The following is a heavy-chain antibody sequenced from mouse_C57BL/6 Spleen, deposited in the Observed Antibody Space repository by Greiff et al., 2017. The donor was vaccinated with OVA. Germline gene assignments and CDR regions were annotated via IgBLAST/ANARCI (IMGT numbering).Heavy chain of an antibody. CDR2: IDPSDSYT. D-gene: IGHD1-1*01. CDR3: ARYTTTVVPFDY. V-gene: IGHV1-69*01. J-gene: IGHJ2*01. CDR1: GYTFTSYW. Sequence: QVQLQQPGAELVMPGASVKLSCKASGYTFTSYWMHWVKQRPGQGLEWIGEIDPSDSYTNYNQKFKGKSTLTVDKSSSTAYMQLSSLTSEDSAVYYCARYTTTVVPFDYGGQGTTLTVSS.